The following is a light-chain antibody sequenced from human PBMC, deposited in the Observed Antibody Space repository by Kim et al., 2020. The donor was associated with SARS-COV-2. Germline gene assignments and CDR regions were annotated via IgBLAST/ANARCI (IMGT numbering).Light chain of an antibody. V-gene: IGKV1-8*01. J-gene: IGKJ4*01. CDR2: SAS. Sequence: ASVGDRVSITCRASQDISNWLAWYQQKPGKAPKLLIYSASTLQTGVPSRFSGSGSGTDFTLTISSLQAEDVAVYYCQQYYSSPLTFGGGTKVDIK. CDR3: QQYYSSPLT. CDR1: QDISNW.